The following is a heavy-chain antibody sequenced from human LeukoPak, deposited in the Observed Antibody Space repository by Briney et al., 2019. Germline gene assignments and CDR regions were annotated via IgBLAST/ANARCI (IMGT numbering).Heavy chain of an antibody. CDR3: ARGQDCGGDCYEYYYGMDV. CDR1: GFTFSSYS. CDR2: ISSSSSYI. D-gene: IGHD2-21*02. V-gene: IGHV3-21*01. Sequence: GGSLRLSCAASGFTFSSYSMNWVRQAPGKGLEWVSSISSSSSYIYYADSVKGRFTISRDNAKNSLYLQMNSLRAEDTAVYYCARGQDCGGDCYEYYYGMDVWGQGTTVTVSS. J-gene: IGHJ6*02.